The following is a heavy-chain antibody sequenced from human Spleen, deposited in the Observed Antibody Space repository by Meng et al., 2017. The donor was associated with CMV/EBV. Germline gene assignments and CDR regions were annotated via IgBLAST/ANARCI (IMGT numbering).Heavy chain of an antibody. CDR1: GFTVSSNY. Sequence: GGSLRLSCAASGFTVSSNYMTWVRQAPGKGLEWVSVLYTGGGTYYADSVEGRFTISRDNPKNTVHLQMNSLRAEDTAVYYCARDSSMVRGRDWGQGTLVTVSS. J-gene: IGHJ4*02. CDR3: ARDSSMVRGRD. CDR2: LYTGGGT. V-gene: IGHV3-66*02. D-gene: IGHD3-10*01.